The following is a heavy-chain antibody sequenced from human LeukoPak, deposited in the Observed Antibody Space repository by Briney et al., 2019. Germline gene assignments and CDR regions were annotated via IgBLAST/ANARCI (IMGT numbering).Heavy chain of an antibody. V-gene: IGHV4-31*03. Sequence: TSQTLSLTCTVSGGSISSDSYYWSWIRQHPGQGLEWIGYIYYSGSTYYNPSLKSRDTISVDTSKNQFSLKLSSVTAADTAVYYCARNYYFDYWGQGTLVTVSS. J-gene: IGHJ4*02. CDR3: ARNYYFDY. CDR1: GGSISSDSYY. CDR2: IYYSGST.